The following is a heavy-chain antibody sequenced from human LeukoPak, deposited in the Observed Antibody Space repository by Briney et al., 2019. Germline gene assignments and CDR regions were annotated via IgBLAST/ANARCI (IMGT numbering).Heavy chain of an antibody. V-gene: IGHV4-4*02. J-gene: IGHJ4*02. CDR1: GGSVTSTNW. CDR2: VHLDGRT. CDR3: AREGGFYRPLDY. D-gene: IGHD3-3*01. Sequence: SETLSLTCDVSGGSVTSTNWWTWVRQPPGKGLEWIGEVHLDGRTNYNPSLKSRLIMSVGLSENHISLKLTSVTAADTAVYYCAREGGFYRPLDYSGQGTLVTVSS.